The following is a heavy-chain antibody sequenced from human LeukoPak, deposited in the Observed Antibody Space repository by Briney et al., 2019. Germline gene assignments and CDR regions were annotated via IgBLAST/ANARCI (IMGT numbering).Heavy chain of an antibody. CDR3: ARDASITMVRGRAYYYYYMDV. J-gene: IGHJ6*03. CDR1: GFTFSSYG. D-gene: IGHD3-10*01. CDR2: ISYDGSNK. Sequence: GGSLRLSCAASGFTFSSYGMHWVRQAPGKGLEWVAVISYDGSNKYYADSVKGRFTISRDNSKNTLYLQMNSLRAEDTAVYCCARDASITMVRGRAYYYYYMDVWGKGTTVTVSS. V-gene: IGHV3-30*04.